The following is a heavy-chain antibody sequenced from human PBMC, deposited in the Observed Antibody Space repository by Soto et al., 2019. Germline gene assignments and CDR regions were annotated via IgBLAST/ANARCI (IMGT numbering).Heavy chain of an antibody. V-gene: IGHV3-30*18. J-gene: IGHJ4*02. CDR2: ISYDGSNK. D-gene: IGHD1-26*01. Sequence: GGSLRLSCAASGFTFSSYGMHWVRQAPGKGLEWVAVISYDGSNKYYADSVKGRFTISRDNSKNTLYLQMNSLRAEDTAVYYYAKDPRYSGSYHRDYWGQGTLVTVSS. CDR3: AKDPRYSGSYHRDY. CDR1: GFTFSSYG.